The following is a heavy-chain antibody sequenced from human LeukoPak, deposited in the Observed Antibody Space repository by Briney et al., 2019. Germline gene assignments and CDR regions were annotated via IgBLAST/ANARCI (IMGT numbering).Heavy chain of an antibody. V-gene: IGHV1-69*05. CDR1: GYTFTGYY. J-gene: IGHJ3*02. Sequence: SVKVSCKASGYTFTGYYMHWVRQAPGQGLEWMGGIIPIFGTANYAQKFQGRVTITTDESTSTAYMELSSLRSEDTAVYYCARDPKGAAFDIWGQGTMVTVSS. CDR3: ARDPKGAAFDI. CDR2: IIPIFGTA. D-gene: IGHD1-26*01.